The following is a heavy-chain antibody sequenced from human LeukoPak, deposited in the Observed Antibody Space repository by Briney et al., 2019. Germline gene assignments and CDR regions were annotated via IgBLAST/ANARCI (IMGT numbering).Heavy chain of an antibody. J-gene: IGHJ4*02. D-gene: IGHD3-3*01. Sequence: ASVKVSCKASGYTFTGYYMHWVRQAPGQGLEWMGWINPNSGGTNYAQKFQGRVTMTRDTSISTAYMELSRPRSDDTAVYYCARGPNFWSGYYLDWGQGTLVTVSS. V-gene: IGHV1-2*02. CDR3: ARGPNFWSGYYLD. CDR1: GYTFTGYY. CDR2: INPNSGGT.